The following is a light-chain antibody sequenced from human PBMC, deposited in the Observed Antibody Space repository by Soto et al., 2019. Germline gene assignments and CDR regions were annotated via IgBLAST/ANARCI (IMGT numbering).Light chain of an antibody. V-gene: IGKV3-20*01. Sequence: IVLTQSPGTLSLSPGERVTLSCRASQSVTTRLAWYQHKPGQAPTLLMSGASNRASGVPVRFSGSGSGTDFTLTITRQEPEDFALYYCQQYGGSPITFGLGTRLEIK. CDR3: QQYGGSPIT. CDR1: QSVTTR. CDR2: GAS. J-gene: IGKJ5*01.